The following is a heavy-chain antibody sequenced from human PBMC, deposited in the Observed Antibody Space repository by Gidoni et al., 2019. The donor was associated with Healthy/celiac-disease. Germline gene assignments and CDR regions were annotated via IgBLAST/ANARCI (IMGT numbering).Heavy chain of an antibody. CDR1: GGSISSGSYY. CDR2: IYTSGST. J-gene: IGHJ6*02. Sequence: QVQLQESGQGLVKPSQTLSLTCTVSGGSISSGSYYWSWIRQPAGKGLEWIGRIYTSGSTNYNPSLKSRVTISVDTSKNQFSLKLSSVTAADTAVYYCARDEVGLVKGYYYYGMDVWGQGTTVTVSS. CDR3: ARDEVGLVKGYYYYGMDV. V-gene: IGHV4-61*02. D-gene: IGHD2-15*01.